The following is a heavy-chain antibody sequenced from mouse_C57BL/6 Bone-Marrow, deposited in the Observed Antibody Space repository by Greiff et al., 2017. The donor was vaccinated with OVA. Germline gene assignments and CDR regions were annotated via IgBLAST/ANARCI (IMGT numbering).Heavy chain of an antibody. CDR2: MYLGDGDT. J-gene: IGHJ1*03. D-gene: IGHD1-1*01. CDR3: ARGVDYGSSDWYFDV. Sequence: QVQLQQSGPELVKPGASVKISCKASGYAFSSSWMNWVKQRPGKGLEWIGRMYLGDGDTNYTGKFKGKAKLTADKTSSTAYMQVSILASEDSAVYVGARGVDYGSSDWYFDVWGTGTTVTVTS. V-gene: IGHV1-82*01. CDR1: GYAFSSSW.